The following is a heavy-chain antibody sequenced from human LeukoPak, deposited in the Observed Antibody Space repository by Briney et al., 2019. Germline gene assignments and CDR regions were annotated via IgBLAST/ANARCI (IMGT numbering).Heavy chain of an antibody. J-gene: IGHJ3*01. Sequence: PGGSLRLSCAASGFTFSSYWMSWVRRAPGKGLEGVANIKEDGSEKFYVDSVKGRFTISRDNAKNALYLQMNSLRVEETAIYYCARGDYYDTSGNYVDAFDVWGQGTMVTVSS. V-gene: IGHV3-7*04. CDR2: IKEDGSEK. D-gene: IGHD3-22*01. CDR3: ARGDYYDTSGNYVDAFDV. CDR1: GFTFSSYW.